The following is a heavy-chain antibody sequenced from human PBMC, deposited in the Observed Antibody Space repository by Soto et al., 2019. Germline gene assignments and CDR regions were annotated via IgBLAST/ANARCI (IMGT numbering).Heavy chain of an antibody. CDR1: GDTFTFYS. Sequence: QVQLVQSGAEVKKPGSSVRVSCKASGDTFTFYSINWVRLAPGLGIEWMGRINPILSMSNYAQRFQGRVTMPGDKSTSTAYMALSSLRSEDTAMYYCASSYGSGYRAFDYWGQGALVTVSS. J-gene: IGHJ4*02. CDR3: ASSYGSGYRAFDY. V-gene: IGHV1-69*02. CDR2: INPILSMS. D-gene: IGHD3-10*01.